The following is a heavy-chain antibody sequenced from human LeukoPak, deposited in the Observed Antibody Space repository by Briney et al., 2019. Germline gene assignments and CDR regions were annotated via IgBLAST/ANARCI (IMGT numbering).Heavy chain of an antibody. Sequence: GASVKVSCKASGHTSTSYGISWVRQAPGQGLEWMGWISAYNGNTNYAQKLQGRVTMTTDTSTSTAYMELRSLRSDDTAVYYCARDRRSDFYDFWSGYSYWGQGTLVTVSS. CDR2: ISAYNGNT. D-gene: IGHD3-3*01. CDR3: ARDRRSDFYDFWSGYSY. V-gene: IGHV1-18*01. J-gene: IGHJ4*02. CDR1: GHTSTSYG.